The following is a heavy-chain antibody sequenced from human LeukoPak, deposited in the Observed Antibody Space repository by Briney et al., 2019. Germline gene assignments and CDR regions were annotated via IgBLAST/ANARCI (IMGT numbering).Heavy chain of an antibody. CDR2: IRYDGSNK. CDR1: GFTFSSYG. J-gene: IGHJ4*02. D-gene: IGHD6-19*01. CDR3: AKVGPRYSSGLIDY. V-gene: IGHV3-30*02. Sequence: GGSLRLSCAASGFTFSSYGMHWVRQAPGKGLEWVAFIRYDGSNKYYADSVKGRFTISRDNSKNTLYLQMNSLRAEDTAVYYCAKVGPRYSSGLIDYWGQGTLVTVSS.